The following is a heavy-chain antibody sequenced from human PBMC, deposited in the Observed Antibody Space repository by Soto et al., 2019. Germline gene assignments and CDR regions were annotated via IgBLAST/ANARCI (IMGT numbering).Heavy chain of an antibody. CDR1: GFTFSNYY. D-gene: IGHD3-3*02. V-gene: IGHV3-11*01. CDR3: ARPVAIFGVRVKNFDY. CDR2: ISHSGSTI. Sequence: QVQLVESGGGLVKPGGSLRLSCAASGFTFSNYYMSWIRQAPGKGLEWVSYISHSGSTIHYTDSVKGRFTISRDNAKNALYLHMNSLRADDTAVYFCARPVAIFGVRVKNFDYWGQGTLVSVSS. J-gene: IGHJ4*02.